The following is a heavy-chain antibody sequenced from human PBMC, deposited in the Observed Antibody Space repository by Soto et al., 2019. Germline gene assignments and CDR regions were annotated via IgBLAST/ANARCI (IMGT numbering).Heavy chain of an antibody. CDR2: ISGSGGST. J-gene: IGHJ4*02. D-gene: IGHD5-18*01. CDR1: GFTFSSYA. CDR3: AKGYKGQLWLFDY. V-gene: IGHV3-23*01. Sequence: PGGSLRLSCASSGFTFSSYAMSWVRQAPGKGLEWVSAISGSGGSTYYADSVKGRFTISRDNSKNTLYLQMNSLRAEDTAVYYCAKGYKGQLWLFDYWGQGTLVTVSS.